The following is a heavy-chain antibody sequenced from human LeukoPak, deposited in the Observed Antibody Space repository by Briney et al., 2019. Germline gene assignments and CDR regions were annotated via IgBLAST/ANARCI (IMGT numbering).Heavy chain of an antibody. D-gene: IGHD6-13*01. CDR2: INPYSGGT. V-gene: IGHV1-2*02. J-gene: IGHJ6*03. CDR1: GYSFTGYY. CDR3: ARGRIAAAGYYYYYYMDV. Sequence: ASVKVSCKASGYSFTGYYMHWVRQAPGQGLEWMGWINPYSGGTNYAQKFQGRVTMTRDTSISTAYMELSRLRSDDTAVYYCARGRIAAAGYYYYYYMDVWGKGTTVTVSS.